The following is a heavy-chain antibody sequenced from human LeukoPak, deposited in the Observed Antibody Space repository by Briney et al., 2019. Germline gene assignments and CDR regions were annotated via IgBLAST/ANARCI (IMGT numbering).Heavy chain of an antibody. D-gene: IGHD6-19*01. J-gene: IGHJ4*02. CDR2: ISGSGGST. CDR3: ASGYSSGGYSDYFDY. V-gene: IGHV3-23*01. Sequence: PGGSLRLSCAASGFTFSSYAMSWVRQAPGKGLEWVSAISGSGGSTYYADSVKGRFTISRDNSKNTLYLQMNSLRAEDTAVYYCASGYSSGGYSDYFDYWGQGTLVTVSS. CDR1: GFTFSSYA.